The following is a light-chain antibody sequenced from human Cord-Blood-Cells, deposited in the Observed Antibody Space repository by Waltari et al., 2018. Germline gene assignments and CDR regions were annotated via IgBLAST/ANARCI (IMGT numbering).Light chain of an antibody. V-gene: IGLV1-47*01. CDR1: SPHIGSNY. J-gene: IGLJ3*02. Sequence: QSVLTQPPSASGTPGQMVTLSCSGRSPHIGSNYVYWYQQPPGTAPKLPIYRNNQRPSGVPDRFSGSKSGTSASLAISGLRSEDEADYYCAAWDDSLSGPVFGGGTKLTVL. CDR2: RNN. CDR3: AAWDDSLSGPV.